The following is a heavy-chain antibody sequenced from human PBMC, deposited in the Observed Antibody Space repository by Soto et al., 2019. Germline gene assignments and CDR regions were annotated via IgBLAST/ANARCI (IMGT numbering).Heavy chain of an antibody. J-gene: IGHJ6*02. V-gene: IGHV1-69*01. CDR2: IIPIFGTA. CDR3: AIEVTMVRGVIRNYYYYGMDV. CDR1: GGTFSSYA. D-gene: IGHD3-10*01. Sequence: QVQLVQSGAEVKKPGSSVKVSCKASGGTFSSYAISWVRQAPGQGLEWMGGIIPIFGTANYAQKFQGRVTITADESKSTAYMELSSLRSEDTDVYYCAIEVTMVRGVIRNYYYYGMDVWGQGTTVTVSS.